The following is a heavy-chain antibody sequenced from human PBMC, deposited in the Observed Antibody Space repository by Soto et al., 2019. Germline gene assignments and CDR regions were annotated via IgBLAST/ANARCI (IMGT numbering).Heavy chain of an antibody. CDR3: GKDHGWYFDY. V-gene: IGHV3-30*18. Sequence: QVQLVESGGGVVQPGRSLRLSCAASGFTFSSYGMHWVRQAPGKGLEWVAVISYDGSNKYYADSVKGRFTISRDNSKNTLYLQMNSLRAEDTAVYYCGKDHGWYFDYWGQGTLVTVSS. D-gene: IGHD2-15*01. CDR2: ISYDGSNK. CDR1: GFTFSSYG. J-gene: IGHJ4*02.